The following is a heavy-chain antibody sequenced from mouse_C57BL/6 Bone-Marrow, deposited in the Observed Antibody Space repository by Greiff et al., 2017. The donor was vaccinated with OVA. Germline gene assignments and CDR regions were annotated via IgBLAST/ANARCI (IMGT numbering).Heavy chain of an antibody. CDR2: IHPNSGST. J-gene: IGHJ4*01. CDR3: AKCYDGYYDYYAMDY. V-gene: IGHV1-64*01. D-gene: IGHD2-3*01. CDR1: GYTFTSYW. Sequence: QVQLQQPGAELVKPGASVKLSCKASGYTFTSYWMHWVKQRPGQGLEWIGMIHPNSGSTNYNEKFKSKATLTVDKSSSTAYMQLSSLTSEDSAVYYCAKCYDGYYDYYAMDYWGQGTSVTVSS.